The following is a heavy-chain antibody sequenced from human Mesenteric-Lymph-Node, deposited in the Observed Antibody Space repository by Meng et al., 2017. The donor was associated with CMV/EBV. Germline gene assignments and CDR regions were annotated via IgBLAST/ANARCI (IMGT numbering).Heavy chain of an antibody. CDR1: GFTFSSFW. Sequence: GESLKISCAASGFTFSSFWMHWVRQPPGKGLVWVSRINSDGRTTNYADSVKGRFTISRGNAKNTLYLQMNSLRAEDTAVYYCASHYDSPAGYYYGMDVWGHGTAVTVSS. CDR2: INSDGRTT. J-gene: IGHJ6*02. D-gene: IGHD5-12*01. V-gene: IGHV3-74*01. CDR3: ASHYDSPAGYYYGMDV.